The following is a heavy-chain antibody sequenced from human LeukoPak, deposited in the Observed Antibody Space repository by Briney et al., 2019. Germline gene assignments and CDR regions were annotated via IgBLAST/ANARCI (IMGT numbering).Heavy chain of an antibody. J-gene: IGHJ4*02. CDR3: ARGRPSYYYGSGSYPPSDY. CDR1: GYTFTSYG. CDR2: ISAYNGNT. Sequence: ASVKVSCKASGYTFTSYGISWVRQAPGQGLEWMGWISAYNGNTNYAQKLQGRVTTTTDTSTSTAYMELRSLRSDDTAVYYCARGRPSYYYGSGSYPPSDYWGQGTLVTVSS. V-gene: IGHV1-18*01. D-gene: IGHD3-10*01.